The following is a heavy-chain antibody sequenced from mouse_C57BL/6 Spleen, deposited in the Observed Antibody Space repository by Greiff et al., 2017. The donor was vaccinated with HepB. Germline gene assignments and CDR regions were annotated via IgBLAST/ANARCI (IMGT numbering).Heavy chain of an antibody. D-gene: IGHD3-1*01. CDR2: INPSTGGT. Sequence: VQLKESGPELVKPGASVKISCKASGYSFTGYYMNWVKQSPEKSLEWIGEINPSTGGTTYNQKFKAKATLTVDKSSSTAYMQLKSLTSEDSAVYYCAREVFRDYAMDYWGQGTSVTVSS. V-gene: IGHV1-42*01. J-gene: IGHJ4*01. CDR3: AREVFRDYAMDY. CDR1: GYSFTGYY.